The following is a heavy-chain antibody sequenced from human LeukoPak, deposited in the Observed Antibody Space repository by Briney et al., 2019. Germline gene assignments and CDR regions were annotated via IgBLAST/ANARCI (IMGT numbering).Heavy chain of an antibody. D-gene: IGHD6-6*01. CDR3: AREIRSSSVFDY. V-gene: IGHV3-21*01. Sequence: GGSLRLSCAASGFTFSSYPMHLVRQAPGKGLEWVSSISSRSSYIYYADSVKGRFTISRDNAKNSLYLQMNSLRAEDTAVYYCAREIRSSSVFDYWGQGTLVTVSS. J-gene: IGHJ4*02. CDR1: GFTFSSYP. CDR2: ISSRSSYI.